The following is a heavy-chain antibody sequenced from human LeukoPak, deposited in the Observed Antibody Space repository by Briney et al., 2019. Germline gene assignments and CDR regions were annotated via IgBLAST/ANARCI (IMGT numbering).Heavy chain of an antibody. CDR2: ISSSGVST. CDR1: GFTFSTYA. V-gene: IGHV3-23*01. Sequence: SGGSLRLSCAASGFTFSTYAMSWVRQAPGKGLEWVSVISSSGVSTYYADSVKGRFTISRDNSKNTLFLQMNSLRAEDTAVYYCARGYCSSSSCREFDYWGQGTLVTVSS. D-gene: IGHD2-2*01. CDR3: ARGYCSSSSCREFDY. J-gene: IGHJ4*02.